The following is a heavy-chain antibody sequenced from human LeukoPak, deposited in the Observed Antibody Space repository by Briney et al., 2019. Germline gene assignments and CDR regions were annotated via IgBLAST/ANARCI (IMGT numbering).Heavy chain of an antibody. J-gene: IGHJ4*02. Sequence: SETLSLTCTVSGGSISSYYWSWIRQPPGKGLEWIGYIYYSGSTNYSPSLKSRVTISVDTSKNQFSLKLGSVTAADTAVYYCARHFVQDYGDYPYFDYWGQGTLVTVSS. V-gene: IGHV4-59*08. CDR3: ARHFVQDYGDYPYFDY. D-gene: IGHD4-17*01. CDR1: GGSISSYY. CDR2: IYYSGST.